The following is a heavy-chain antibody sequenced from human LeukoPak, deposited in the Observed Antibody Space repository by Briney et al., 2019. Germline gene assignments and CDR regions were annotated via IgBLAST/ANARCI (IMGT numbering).Heavy chain of an antibody. CDR1: GGSFSGYY. V-gene: IGHV4-34*01. CDR3: ARAYYSNIYYYYYYMDV. J-gene: IGHJ6*03. Sequence: SETLSLTCAVYGGSFSGYYWSWIRQPPGKGLEWIGEINHSGYTNYNPSLKSRVTISVDTSKKQFSLKLSSVTAADTAVYYCARAYYSNIYYYYYYMDVWGKGTTVTVSS. CDR2: INHSGYT. D-gene: IGHD4-11*01.